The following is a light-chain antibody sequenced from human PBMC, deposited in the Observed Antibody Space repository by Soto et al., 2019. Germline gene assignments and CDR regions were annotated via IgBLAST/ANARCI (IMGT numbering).Light chain of an antibody. J-gene: IGLJ3*02. V-gene: IGLV2-8*01. CDR1: SRDVGGYNY. CDR3: SSYGGTNTLVM. Sequence: QSALTQPPSASGSPGQSVTISCTGTSRDVGGYNYVSWYQQHPGKAPKLMIYEVNKRPSGVPDRFSGSKSGNTASLTVTGLQAEDEADYYCSSYGGTNTLVMFGGGTQLTVL. CDR2: EVN.